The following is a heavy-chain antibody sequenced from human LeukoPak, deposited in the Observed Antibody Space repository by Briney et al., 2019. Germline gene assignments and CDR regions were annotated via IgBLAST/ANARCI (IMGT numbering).Heavy chain of an antibody. CDR2: INHNGNVN. CDR1: GFTFSSYW. CDR3: ARKRTTGWFDP. V-gene: IGHV3-7*01. Sequence: GGSLRLSCAASGFTFSSYWMNWARQAPGKGLEWVASINHNGNVNYYVDSVKGRFTISRDNAKNSLYLQMNSLRAEDTAVYYCARKRTTGWFDPWGQGTLVTVSS. J-gene: IGHJ5*02. D-gene: IGHD2-8*02.